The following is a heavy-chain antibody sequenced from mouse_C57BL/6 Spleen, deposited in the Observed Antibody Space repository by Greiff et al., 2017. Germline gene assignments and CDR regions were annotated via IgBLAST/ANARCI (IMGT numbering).Heavy chain of an antibody. CDR3: ARPYFGAMDY. J-gene: IGHJ4*01. D-gene: IGHD6-5*01. V-gene: IGHV1-69*01. CDR2: IDPSDSYT. Sequence: QVQLQQPGAELVMPGASVKLSCKASGYTFTSYWMHWVKQRPGQGLEWIGEIDPSDSYTNYNQKFKGKSTLTVDKSSSTAYMQLSSLTSEDSAVYYCARPYFGAMDYWGQGTSVTVSS. CDR1: GYTFTSYW.